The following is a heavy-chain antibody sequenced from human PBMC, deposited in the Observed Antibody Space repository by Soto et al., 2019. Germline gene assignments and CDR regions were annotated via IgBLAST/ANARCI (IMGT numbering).Heavy chain of an antibody. CDR3: AKDPVYDILTGWGYFDY. CDR1: GFTFSSYP. CDR2: ISGSGGST. J-gene: IGHJ4*02. V-gene: IGHV3-23*01. D-gene: IGHD3-9*01. Sequence: PGGALRLSCAASGFTFSSYPMSWVRQAPGKGLEWVSAISGSGGSTYYADSVKGRFTISRDNSKNTLYLQMNSLRAEDTAVYYCAKDPVYDILTGWGYFDYWGQGTLVTVSS.